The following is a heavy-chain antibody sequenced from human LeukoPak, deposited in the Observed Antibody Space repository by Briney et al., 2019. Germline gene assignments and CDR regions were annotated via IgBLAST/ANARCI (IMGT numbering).Heavy chain of an antibody. D-gene: IGHD3-22*01. CDR1: GYTFTSYG. CDR3: ARDNDYYDSSGSRYYYYGMDV. CDR2: ISAYNGNT. J-gene: IGHJ6*02. V-gene: IGHV1-18*01. Sequence: ASVKVSCKASGYTFTSYGISWVRQAPGQGLEWMGWISAYNGNTNYAQKLQGRVTMTTDTSTSTAYMELRSLRSDDTAVYYCARDNDYYDSSGSRYYYYGMDVWGQGTTVTVSS.